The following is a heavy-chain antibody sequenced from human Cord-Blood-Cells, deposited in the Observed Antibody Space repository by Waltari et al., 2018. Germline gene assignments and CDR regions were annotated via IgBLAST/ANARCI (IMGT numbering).Heavy chain of an antibody. V-gene: IGHV4-34*01. CDR3: ARGGSVAGNHYYYGMDV. CDR1: GGSFSGYY. J-gene: IGHJ6*02. Sequence: QVQLQQWGAGLLKPSETLSLTCAVYGGSFSGYYWSWIRQPPGKGLEWIGEINHSGCTNYNPPLKSRVTISVDTSKNQFSLKLSSVTAADTAVYYCARGGSVAGNHYYYGMDVWGQGTTVTVSS. CDR2: INHSGCT. D-gene: IGHD6-19*01.